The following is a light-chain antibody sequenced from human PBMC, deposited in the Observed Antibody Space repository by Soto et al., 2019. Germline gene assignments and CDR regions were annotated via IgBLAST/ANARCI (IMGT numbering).Light chain of an antibody. J-gene: IGLJ2*01. CDR3: QVWNSRSHHRVV. V-gene: IGLV3-21*04. CDR1: NIETKG. CDR2: YDS. Sequence: SYVLTQPPSVSVAPGKTASITCGGDNIETKGVHWYQQRPGQGPVLVVHYDSDRPSGIPDRFSGSKSGNTATLTISRVEVGDESDYFCQVWNSRSHHRVVFGGGTKLTVL.